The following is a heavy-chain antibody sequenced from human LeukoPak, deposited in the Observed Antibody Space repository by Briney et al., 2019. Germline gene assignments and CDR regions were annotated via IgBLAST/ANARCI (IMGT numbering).Heavy chain of an antibody. CDR2: ISSSSSYI. Sequence: GGSLRLSCAASGFTFSSYSMNWVRQAPGKGLEWASSISSSSSYIYYADSVKGRFTISRDNAKNSLYLQMNSLRAEDTAVYYCASTIAAAGTFWIDPWGQGTLVTVSS. J-gene: IGHJ5*02. CDR3: ASTIAAAGTFWIDP. V-gene: IGHV3-21*01. CDR1: GFTFSSYS. D-gene: IGHD6-13*01.